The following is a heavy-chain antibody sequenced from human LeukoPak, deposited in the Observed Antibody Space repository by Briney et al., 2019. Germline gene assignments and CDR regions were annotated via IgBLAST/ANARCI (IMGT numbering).Heavy chain of an antibody. J-gene: IGHJ4*02. D-gene: IGHD2-2*01. CDR2: INHSGST. Sequence: PSETLSLTCAVYGGSFSGYYWSWIRQPPGKGLEWIGEINHSGSTNYNPSLKSRVTISVDTSKNQFSLKLSSATAADTAVYYCARVRGPDIVVVPAAMHPEHYFDYWGQGTLVTVSS. V-gene: IGHV4-34*01. CDR1: GGSFSGYY. CDR3: ARVRGPDIVVVPAAMHPEHYFDY.